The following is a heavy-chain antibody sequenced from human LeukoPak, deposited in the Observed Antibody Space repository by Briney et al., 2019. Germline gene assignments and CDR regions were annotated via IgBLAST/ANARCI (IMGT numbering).Heavy chain of an antibody. V-gene: IGHV3-48*04. D-gene: IGHD3-22*01. CDR1: GFTFSSYS. Sequence: PWGSLRLSCAASGFTFSSYSMNWVRQAPGKGLEWVSYISSSSSTIYYADSVKGRFTISRDNAKNSLYLQMNSLRAEDTAVYYCARETYYYDSSPTDWGQGTLVTVSS. CDR2: ISSSSSTI. CDR3: ARETYYYDSSPTD. J-gene: IGHJ4*02.